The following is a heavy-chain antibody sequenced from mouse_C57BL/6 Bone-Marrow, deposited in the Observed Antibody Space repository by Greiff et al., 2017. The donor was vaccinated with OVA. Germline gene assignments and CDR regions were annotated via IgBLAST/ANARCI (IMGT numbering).Heavy chain of an antibody. CDR2: IDPSDSYT. J-gene: IGHJ2*01. CDR3: ARGKTSGRWLLPYYFDY. D-gene: IGHD2-3*01. CDR1: GYTFTSYW. V-gene: IGHV1-69*01. Sequence: QVQLQQSGAELVMPGASVKLSCKASGYTFTSYWMHWVKQRPGQGLEWIGEIDPSDSYTNYNQKFQGKSTLTVDKSSSTAYMQLSSLTSEDSAVYYCARGKTSGRWLLPYYFDYWGQGTTLTVSS.